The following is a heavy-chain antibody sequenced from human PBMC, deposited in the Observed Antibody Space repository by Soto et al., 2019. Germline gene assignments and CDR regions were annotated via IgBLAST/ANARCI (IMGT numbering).Heavy chain of an antibody. D-gene: IGHD1-26*01. CDR1: GGSISSSSYY. V-gene: IGHV4-39*02. CDR3: ARGPIVGARGGFGFDS. Sequence: SETLSLTCTVSGGSISSSSYYWDWIRQPPGKGLEWIGSIYYGGSTYYNPSLKSRVTISVDTSKSQFSLKLSSVTAADTAVYYCARGPIVGARGGFGFDSWGQGTLVTVS. CDR2: IYYGGST. J-gene: IGHJ5*01.